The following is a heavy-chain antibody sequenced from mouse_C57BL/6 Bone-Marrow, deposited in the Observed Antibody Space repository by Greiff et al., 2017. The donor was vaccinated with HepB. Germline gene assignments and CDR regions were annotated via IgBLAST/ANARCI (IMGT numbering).Heavy chain of an antibody. CDR3: ARRYYGSSWYFDV. V-gene: IGHV1-55*01. CDR1: GYTFTSYW. Sequence: QVQLQQPGAELVKPGASVKMSCKASGYTFTSYWKTWVKQRPGQGLEWIGDIYPGSGSTNYNEKFKSKATLTVDTSSSTAYMQLSSLTSEDSAVYYCARRYYGSSWYFDVWGTGTTVTVSS. D-gene: IGHD1-1*01. J-gene: IGHJ1*03. CDR2: IYPGSGST.